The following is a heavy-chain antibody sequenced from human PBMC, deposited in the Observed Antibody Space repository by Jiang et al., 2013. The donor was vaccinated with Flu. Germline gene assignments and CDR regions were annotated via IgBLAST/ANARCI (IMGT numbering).Heavy chain of an antibody. CDR2: INPNSGAT. J-gene: IGHJ4*02. CDR1: GYTFTGYN. Sequence: GAEVKKPGASVKVSCKASGYTFTGYNIHWVRQAPGQGLEWMGWINPNSGATTFAEKFRGRVTLTSDTSTNTAYMELGSLRSDDTAIYYCARDLEITMILVIRDYYFDYWGQGTLVTVSS. V-gene: IGHV1-2*02. CDR3: ARDLEITMILVIRDYYFDY. D-gene: IGHD3-22*01.